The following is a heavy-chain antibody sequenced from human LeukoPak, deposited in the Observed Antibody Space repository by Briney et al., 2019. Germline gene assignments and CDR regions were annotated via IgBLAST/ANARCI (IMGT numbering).Heavy chain of an antibody. CDR3: ARVHDYYDSSGYYYPFDY. J-gene: IGHJ4*02. Sequence: SVKVSCKASGGTFSSYAISWVRQAPGQGLEWMGGIIPIFGTANYAQKFQGRVTITADKSTSTAYMELSSLRSEDTAVYYCARVHDYYDSSGYYYPFDYWSQGTLVTVSS. D-gene: IGHD3-22*01. CDR1: GGTFSSYA. V-gene: IGHV1-69*06. CDR2: IIPIFGTA.